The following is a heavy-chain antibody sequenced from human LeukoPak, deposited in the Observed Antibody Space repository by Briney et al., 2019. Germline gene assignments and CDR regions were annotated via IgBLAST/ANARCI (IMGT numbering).Heavy chain of an antibody. CDR1: GFTFSSYA. CDR3: ATALKNVLLWFGEFLVY. V-gene: IGHV3-30-3*01. CDR2: ISLDGNNK. D-gene: IGHD3-10*01. Sequence: GGSLRLSCAASGFTFSSYAIHWVRQVPGKGLEWVAVISLDGNNKYYVDSVKGRFTISRDNSKNTLYLQMNNLGPEDTAVYYCATALKNVLLWFGEFLVYWGQGTLVTVSS. J-gene: IGHJ4*02.